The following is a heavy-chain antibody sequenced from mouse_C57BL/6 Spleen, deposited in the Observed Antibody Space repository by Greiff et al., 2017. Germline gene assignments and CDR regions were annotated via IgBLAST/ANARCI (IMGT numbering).Heavy chain of an antibody. V-gene: IGHV2-2*01. CDR1: GFSLTSYG. Sequence: VQLVESGPGLVQPSQSLSITCTVSGFSLTSYGVHWVRQSPGKGLEWLGVIWSGGSTDYNAAFISRLSISKDNSKSQVFFKMNSLQADDTAIYYCARNQGSNYVFFAYWGQGTLVTVSA. CDR3: ARNQGSNYVFFAY. D-gene: IGHD2-5*01. CDR2: IWSGGST. J-gene: IGHJ3*01.